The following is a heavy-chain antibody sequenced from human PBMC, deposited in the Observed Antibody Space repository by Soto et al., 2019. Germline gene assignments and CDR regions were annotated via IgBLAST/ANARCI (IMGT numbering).Heavy chain of an antibody. J-gene: IGHJ4*02. CDR2: IWYDASNE. D-gene: IGHD1-26*01. V-gene: IGHV3-33*01. Sequence: QVQLVESGGGVVQPGRSLRLSCVASGFTFSSYGMHWVRQAPGKGLEWVAVIWYDASNEYYADSVKGRFTISRDNTKNTRYRQINSLRAGDTGGYSCARHPTGPGIFAYGGKGPLVTVPS. CDR1: GFTFSSYG. CDR3: ARHPTGPGIFAY.